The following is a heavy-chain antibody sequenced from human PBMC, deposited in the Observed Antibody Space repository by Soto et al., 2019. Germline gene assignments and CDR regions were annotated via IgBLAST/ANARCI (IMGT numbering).Heavy chain of an antibody. D-gene: IGHD3-22*01. CDR2: TSGDGRT. J-gene: IGHJ4*02. V-gene: IGHV3-23*01. CDR1: GFTFSDSV. CDR3: VKWHTSNFDSLPFTGFDF. Sequence: PGGSLRLSCVGSGFTFSDSVMAWVRQAPGKGLEWRSVTSGDGRTRYALSVTGRFTISRDNSKNTLYLQMRSLRAEDAAAYYCVKWHTSNFDSLPFTGFDFWGQGTQVTVSS.